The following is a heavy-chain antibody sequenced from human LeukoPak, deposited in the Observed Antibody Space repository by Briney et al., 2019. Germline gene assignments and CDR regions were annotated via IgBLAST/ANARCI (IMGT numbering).Heavy chain of an antibody. D-gene: IGHD3-10*01. V-gene: IGHV3-66*01. J-gene: IGHJ4*02. CDR1: GFTFSSYW. Sequence: GGSLRLSCAASGFTFSSYWMHWVRQAPGKGLEWVSVFYRDGGIYYTDSVKGRFTISRDNSKNMVYLQMNSLRAEDTAVYYCAMGTFGDPLALWGQGTLVTVSS. CDR2: FYRDGGI. CDR3: AMGTFGDPLAL.